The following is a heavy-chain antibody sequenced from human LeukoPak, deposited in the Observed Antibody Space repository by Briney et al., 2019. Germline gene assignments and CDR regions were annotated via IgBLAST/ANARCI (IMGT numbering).Heavy chain of an antibody. CDR1: AFIFSDYE. D-gene: IGHD1-1*01. CDR3: ARSVPEPRAGMGPLDY. Sequence: PGGSLRLSCEASAFIFSDYEMHWVRQAPGKGLEWISYINTFSTAMYYADSVKGRFTISRDNAKNSVFLQMNSLRADDTALYFCARSVPEPRAGMGPLDYWGQGTPVTVSS. J-gene: IGHJ4*02. V-gene: IGHV3-48*03. CDR2: INTFSTAM.